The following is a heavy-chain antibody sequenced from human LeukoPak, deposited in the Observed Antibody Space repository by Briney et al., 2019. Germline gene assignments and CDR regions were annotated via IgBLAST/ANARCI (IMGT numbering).Heavy chain of an antibody. J-gene: IGHJ4*02. Sequence: GGSLRLSCAASGLTFSSYGMSWVRQAPGRGLEWVSTISTTGGTTYYADSVRGRFTISRDNSRNTLYLQMNSLRAEDTAIYYCAKDSRYGYRWDYDYWGQGTLVTVSS. D-gene: IGHD5-18*01. V-gene: IGHV3-23*01. CDR3: AKDSRYGYRWDYDY. CDR1: GLTFSSYG. CDR2: ISTTGGTT.